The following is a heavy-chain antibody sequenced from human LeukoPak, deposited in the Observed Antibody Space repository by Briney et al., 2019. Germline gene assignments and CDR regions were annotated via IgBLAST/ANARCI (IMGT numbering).Heavy chain of an antibody. D-gene: IGHD3-22*01. CDR3: ARGRRYYYDSSAGAKGFDP. Sequence: SETLSLTCAVYGGSFSGYYWSWIRQPPGKGLEWIGEINHSGNTNYNPSLKSRVTISVDTSKNQFSLKLSSVTAADTAVYYCARGRRYYYDSSAGAKGFDPWGQGTLVTVSS. J-gene: IGHJ5*02. V-gene: IGHV4-34*01. CDR2: INHSGNT. CDR1: GGSFSGYY.